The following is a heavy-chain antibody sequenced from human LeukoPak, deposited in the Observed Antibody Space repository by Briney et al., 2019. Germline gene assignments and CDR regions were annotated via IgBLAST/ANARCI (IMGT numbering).Heavy chain of an antibody. V-gene: IGHV4-4*07. CDR2: IYTSGST. CDR3: ARPCRNYYDSSGPCMDV. Sequence: SGTLSLTCTVSGGSISSYYWSWIRQPAGKGLEWIGRIYTSGSTNYNPSLKSRVTISVDTSKNQFSLKLSSVTAADTAVYYCARPCRNYYDSSGPCMDVWGQGTTVTVSS. CDR1: GGSISSYY. D-gene: IGHD3-22*01. J-gene: IGHJ6*02.